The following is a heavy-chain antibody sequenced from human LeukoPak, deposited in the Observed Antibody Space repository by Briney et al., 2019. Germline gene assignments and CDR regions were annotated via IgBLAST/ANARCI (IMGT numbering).Heavy chain of an antibody. V-gene: IGHV3-53*01. J-gene: IGHJ4*02. CDR2: IHSGGTT. Sequence: GGSLRLSCAASGFTVSDNFISWVRQAPGKGLEWVSTIHSGGTTYYADSMKGRFTITRDISENTVYLQMNSLRAEDTAMYYCATRVRGVSIFDHWGQGILVTVSS. CDR1: GFTVSDNF. D-gene: IGHD3-10*01. CDR3: ATRVRGVSIFDH.